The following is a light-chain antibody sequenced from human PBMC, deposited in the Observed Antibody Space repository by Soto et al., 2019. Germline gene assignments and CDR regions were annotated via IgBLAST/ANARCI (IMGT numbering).Light chain of an antibody. CDR2: GAS. Sequence: EIVLTQSPGTLSLSPWERANLSGRASQSVSSSYLAWYQQKPGQAPRLLIYGASSRATGIPDRFSGSGSGTDFTLTISRLEPEDFAVYYCQQYGSSPRTFGQGTKVDIK. J-gene: IGKJ1*01. CDR1: QSVSSSY. V-gene: IGKV3-20*01. CDR3: QQYGSSPRT.